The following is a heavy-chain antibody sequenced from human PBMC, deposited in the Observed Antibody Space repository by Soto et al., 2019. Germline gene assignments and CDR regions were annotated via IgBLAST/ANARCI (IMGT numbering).Heavy chain of an antibody. CDR2: GLPIFPTP. D-gene: IGHD1-26*01. V-gene: IGHV1-69*12. Sequence: QVQLEQSGAEVKKPGSSVKVSCKASGGTFSTSAISWVRQAPGQGLEWMGGGLPIFPTPDYAHKFQRRLTITADASTSTAYMELSGMTSDDTAGYYCARDKHRLKLGGTYCSILCVWGPGTTVTVSS. J-gene: IGHJ6*02. CDR3: ARDKHRLKLGGTYCSILCV. CDR1: GGTFSTSA.